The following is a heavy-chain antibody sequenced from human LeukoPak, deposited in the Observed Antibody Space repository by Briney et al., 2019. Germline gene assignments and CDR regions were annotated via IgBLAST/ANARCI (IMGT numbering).Heavy chain of an antibody. CDR3: ASANPILLDYYYYYYMDV. CDR2: IDNSGTYI. Sequence: GGSLRLSCTASGFTFTTYSMDWVRQAPGKGLEWVSSIDNSGTYIYYADSVKGRFTISRDNSKNSLYLQMNSLRAEDTAVYYCASANPILLDYYYYYYMDVWGKGTTVTVSS. D-gene: IGHD3-3*01. V-gene: IGHV3-21*01. CDR1: GFTFTTYS. J-gene: IGHJ6*03.